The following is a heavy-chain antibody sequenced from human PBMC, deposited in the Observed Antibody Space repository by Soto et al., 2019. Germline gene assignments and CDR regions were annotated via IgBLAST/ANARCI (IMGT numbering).Heavy chain of an antibody. D-gene: IGHD2-15*01. J-gene: IGHJ5*02. Sequence: SETLSLTCTVSGGSISSGGYYWSWIRQHPGKGLEWIGYIYYSGSTYYNPSLKSRVTISVDTSKNQFSLKLSSVTAADTAVYYCARFIPPRLGYCSGGSCYSDWFDPWGQGSLVTVSS. CDR3: ARFIPPRLGYCSGGSCYSDWFDP. CDR1: GGSISSGGYY. CDR2: IYYSGST. V-gene: IGHV4-31*03.